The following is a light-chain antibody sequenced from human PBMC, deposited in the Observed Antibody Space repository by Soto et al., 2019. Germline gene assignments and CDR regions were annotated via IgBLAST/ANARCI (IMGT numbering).Light chain of an antibody. CDR3: QQYNNWPRT. CDR2: GAT. V-gene: IGKV3-15*01. CDR1: QSVSSN. J-gene: IGKJ1*01. Sequence: EIVMTQSPATLSVSPGERATLSCRASQSVSSNLAWYQQKPGQAPRLLIYGATTSATGLPARFSGSGSGTEFTLTISILQSEDFAVYYCQQYNNWPRTFGQGTKVEIK.